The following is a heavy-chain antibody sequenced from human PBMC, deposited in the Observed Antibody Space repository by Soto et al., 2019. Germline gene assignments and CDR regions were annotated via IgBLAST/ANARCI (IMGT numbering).Heavy chain of an antibody. CDR2: ISSSGSTI. Sequence: GGSLRLSCAASGFTFSSYEMNWVRQAPGKGLEWDSYISSSGSTIYYADSVKGRFTISRDNAKNSLYLQMNSLRAEDTAVYYCARSLVDTAMSGMDVWGQGTTVTVSS. CDR1: GFTFSSYE. D-gene: IGHD5-18*01. V-gene: IGHV3-48*03. J-gene: IGHJ6*02. CDR3: ARSLVDTAMSGMDV.